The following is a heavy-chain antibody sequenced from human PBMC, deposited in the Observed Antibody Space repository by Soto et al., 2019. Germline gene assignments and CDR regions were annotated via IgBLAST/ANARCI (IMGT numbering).Heavy chain of an antibody. CDR1: GDTFSCCA. CDR2: IIPIFGTA. V-gene: IGHV1-69*13. Sequence: SVMVSCKASGDTFSCCAISWVRQAPGQGLEWMGGIIPIFGTANYAQNFHGRVTITADESTSTAYMELSSLRSEDTAVYYCARDSESRYGLYYFDYSG. CDR3: ARDSESRYGLYYFDY. D-gene: IGHD2-15*01. J-gene: IGHJ4*01.